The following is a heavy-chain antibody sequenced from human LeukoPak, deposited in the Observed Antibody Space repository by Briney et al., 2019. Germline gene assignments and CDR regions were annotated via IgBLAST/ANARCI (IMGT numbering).Heavy chain of an antibody. V-gene: IGHV3-11*01. CDR1: GFTFSDYY. D-gene: IGHD5-12*01. CDR2: ISSGDNTV. CDR3: AKAKRNSDYLFDY. J-gene: IGHJ4*02. Sequence: GGSLRLSCAASGFTFSDYYMSWIRQTPGKGLEWVSYISSGDNTVFYADSVKGRFTISRDNAGRSLFLQMNSLRPEDTAFYYCAKAKRNSDYLFDYWGQGTLVAVSS.